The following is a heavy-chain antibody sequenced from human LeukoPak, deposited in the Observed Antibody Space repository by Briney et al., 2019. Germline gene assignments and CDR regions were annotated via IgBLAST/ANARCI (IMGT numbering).Heavy chain of an antibody. V-gene: IGHV4-34*01. D-gene: IGHD3-22*01. CDR2: INHSGST. CDR1: GGSFSGYY. CDR3: ARSAPESSGYYYXHLDY. J-gene: IGHJ4*02. Sequence: NPSETLSLTCAVYGGSFSGYYWSWIRQPPGKGLEWIGEINHSGSTNYNPSLKSRVTISVDTSKNQFSLKLSSVTAADTAVYYCARSAPESSGYYYXHLDYWGQGTLVTVSS.